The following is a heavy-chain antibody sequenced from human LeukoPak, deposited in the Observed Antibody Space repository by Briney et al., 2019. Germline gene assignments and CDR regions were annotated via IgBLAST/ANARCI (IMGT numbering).Heavy chain of an antibody. V-gene: IGHV1-8*01. CDR1: GYTFTSYD. D-gene: IGHD3-10*01. CDR2: MNTNSGDT. Sequence: ASVKVSCKASGYTFTSYDINWVRQATGQGLEWMGWMNTNSGDTGYAQKFQGRVTMTRNTSISTAYMELSSLRSEDTAVYYCAREVYGSGSQNDYWGQGTLVTVSS. J-gene: IGHJ4*02. CDR3: AREVYGSGSQNDY.